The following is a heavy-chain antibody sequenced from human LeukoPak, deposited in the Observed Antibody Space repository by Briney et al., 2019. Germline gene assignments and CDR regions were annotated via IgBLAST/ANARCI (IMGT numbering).Heavy chain of an antibody. CDR2: IYSGGST. Sequence: GGSLRLSCAASGFTVSSNYMSWVRQAPGKGLEWVSVIYSGGSTYYADSVKGRFTLSRDNSKNTLYLQMNSLRAEDTAVYYCARDAYGARSDYWGQGTLVTVSS. D-gene: IGHD4/OR15-4a*01. J-gene: IGHJ4*02. CDR3: ARDAYGARSDY. V-gene: IGHV3-53*01. CDR1: GFTVSSNY.